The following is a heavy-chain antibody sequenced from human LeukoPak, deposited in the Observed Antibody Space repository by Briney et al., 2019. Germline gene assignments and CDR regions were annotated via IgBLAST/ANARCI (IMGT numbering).Heavy chain of an antibody. Sequence: GGSLRLSCAASGFTFSSYAMSWVRQAPGKGLEWVSAISGGGGSTYYADSVKGRFTISRDNSKNTLYLQMNSLRAEDTAVYYCAKDLWMEDIVVVPAATVFDYWGQGTLVTVSS. CDR2: ISGGGGST. D-gene: IGHD2-2*01. V-gene: IGHV3-23*01. CDR1: GFTFSSYA. CDR3: AKDLWMEDIVVVPAATVFDY. J-gene: IGHJ4*02.